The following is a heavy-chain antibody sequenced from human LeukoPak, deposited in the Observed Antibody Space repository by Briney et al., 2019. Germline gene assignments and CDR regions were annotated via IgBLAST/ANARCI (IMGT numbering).Heavy chain of an antibody. Sequence: GGSLRLSCAASGFAFSSYWMHWVRQAPGKGRVWVARINSDGSSAIHADSMKGRFTISRDNAKNTLYLQMNSLRAEDTAVYYCARLRGYCSGGSCYSDYRGQGTLVAVSS. CDR3: ARLRGYCSGGSCYSDY. V-gene: IGHV3-74*01. J-gene: IGHJ4*02. CDR2: INSDGSSA. D-gene: IGHD2-15*01. CDR1: GFAFSSYW.